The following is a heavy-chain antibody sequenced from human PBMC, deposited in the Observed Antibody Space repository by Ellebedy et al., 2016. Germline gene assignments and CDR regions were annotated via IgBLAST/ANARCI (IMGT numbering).Heavy chain of an antibody. J-gene: IGHJ6*03. CDR3: ARGQQDLYNYFYMDV. CDR1: GYTFTSYG. D-gene: IGHD1/OR15-1a*01. Sequence: ASVKVSXXASGYTFTSYGITWVRQAPGQGLEWMGWISTYNGNTNYVQKLQGRVTMTTDTSTSTAYMELTSLRPDDAAVYYCARGQQDLYNYFYMDVWGKGTTVTVSS. CDR2: ISTYNGNT. V-gene: IGHV1-18*01.